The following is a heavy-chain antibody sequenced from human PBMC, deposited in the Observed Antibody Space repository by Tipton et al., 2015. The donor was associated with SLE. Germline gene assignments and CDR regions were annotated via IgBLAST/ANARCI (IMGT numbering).Heavy chain of an antibody. CDR2: IYSGGST. D-gene: IGHD6-13*01. Sequence: SLRLSCAASGFTVSSNYMSWVRQAPGKGLEWVSVIYSGGSTYYADSVKGRFTISRDNSKKTLYLQMNSLRAEDTAVYYCARDTSIAAAGRFDYWGQGTLVTVSS. CDR1: GFTVSSNY. CDR3: ARDTSIAAAGRFDY. V-gene: IGHV3-53*01. J-gene: IGHJ4*02.